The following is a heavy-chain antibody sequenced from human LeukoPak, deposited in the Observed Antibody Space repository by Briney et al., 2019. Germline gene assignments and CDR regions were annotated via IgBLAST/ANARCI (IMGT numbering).Heavy chain of an antibody. Sequence: SESLSLTCAVSGGSISSSNWWSWVRQPPGKGLEWIGEIWHGGITNFNPSLKSRLTMSVDKSKNQFSLKLSFVTAADTAVYYCARDSSGYSSSAVDYWGQGTLVTVSS. V-gene: IGHV4-4*02. CDR1: GGSISSSNW. D-gene: IGHD6-6*01. J-gene: IGHJ4*02. CDR3: ARDSSGYSSSAVDY. CDR2: IWHGGIT.